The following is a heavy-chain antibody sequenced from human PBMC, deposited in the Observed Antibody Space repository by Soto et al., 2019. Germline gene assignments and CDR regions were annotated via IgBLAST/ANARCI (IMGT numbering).Heavy chain of an antibody. Sequence: GSLILAGASSGITFSRYAMHWVRQAPGKGLEWVAVISYDGSNKYYADSVKGRFTISRDNSKNTLYLQMNSLRAEDTAVYYCARDVQLYYYYGMDVWGQGTTVTVSS. CDR2: ISYDGSNK. CDR1: GITFSRYA. CDR3: ARDVQLYYYYGMDV. V-gene: IGHV3-30-3*01. D-gene: IGHD1-1*01. J-gene: IGHJ6*02.